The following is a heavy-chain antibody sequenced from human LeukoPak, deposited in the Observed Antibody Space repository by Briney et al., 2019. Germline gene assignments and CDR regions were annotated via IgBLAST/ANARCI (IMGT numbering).Heavy chain of an antibody. CDR2: MYSGATT. CDR3: ATGITEMIMAPGY. CDR1: GFTFSSYA. D-gene: IGHD2-8*01. J-gene: IGHJ4*02. Sequence: GGSLRLSCAASGFTFSSYATSWVRQAPGGGLEWVSIMYSGATTYYADSVKGRFTISRDSSKNTLYLQMNSLRVEDTAVYYCATGITEMIMAPGYWGQGTLVTVSS. V-gene: IGHV3-53*01.